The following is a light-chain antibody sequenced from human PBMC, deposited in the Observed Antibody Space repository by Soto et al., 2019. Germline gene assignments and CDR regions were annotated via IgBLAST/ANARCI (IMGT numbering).Light chain of an antibody. Sequence: ESVLTQSPGTLSLSPGERATLSCRASQTIIGNYLAWYQQKPGQAPRLLIYGASNRATGVPDRFSGSYSGTDFSLTITRLEPEDFATYYCQHYNSYSEAFGQGTKVELK. CDR3: QHYNSYSEA. V-gene: IGKV3-20*01. CDR1: QTIIGNY. CDR2: GAS. J-gene: IGKJ1*01.